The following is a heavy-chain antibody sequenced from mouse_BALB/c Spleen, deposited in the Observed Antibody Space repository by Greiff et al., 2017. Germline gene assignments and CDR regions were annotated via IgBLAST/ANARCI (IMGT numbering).Heavy chain of an antibody. D-gene: IGHD2-10*02. CDR3: TRLEYGNYGAMDY. CDR2: IRLKSNNYAT. Sequence: EVKLVESGGGLVQPGGSMKLSCVASGFTFSNYWMNWVRQSPEKGLEWVAEIRLKSNNYATHYAESVKGRFTISRDDSKSSVYLQMNNLRAEDTGIYYCTRLEYGNYGAMDYWGQGTSVTVSS. J-gene: IGHJ4*01. V-gene: IGHV6-6*02. CDR1: GFTFSNYW.